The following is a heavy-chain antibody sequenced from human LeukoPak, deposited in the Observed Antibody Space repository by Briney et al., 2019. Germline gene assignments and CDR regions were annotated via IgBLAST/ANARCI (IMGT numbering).Heavy chain of an antibody. Sequence: SETLSLTCTVSGGSISSGGYYWSWIRQHPGKGLEWIGYIYYSGSTYYNPSLKSRVTISVDTSKNQFSLKLSSVTAADTAVYYCARESGAVAGTLDYWGQGTLVTVSS. J-gene: IGHJ4*02. CDR2: IYYSGST. V-gene: IGHV4-31*03. CDR1: GGSISSGGYY. D-gene: IGHD6-19*01. CDR3: ARESGAVAGTLDY.